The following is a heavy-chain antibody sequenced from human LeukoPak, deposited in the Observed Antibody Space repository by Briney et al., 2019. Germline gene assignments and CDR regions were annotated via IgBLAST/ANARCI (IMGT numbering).Heavy chain of an antibody. CDR3: ARMATAFDY. CDR2: ISNDGSSS. D-gene: IGHD1-1*01. Sequence: GGSLRLSCAASGFTFSTYAMSWVRQVPGKGLVWVSRISNDGSSSIYADSVKGRFTISRDNAKNTLYLQMNSLRAEDTAVYFCARMATAFDYWGQGTLVAVSS. CDR1: GFTFSTYA. J-gene: IGHJ4*02. V-gene: IGHV3-74*01.